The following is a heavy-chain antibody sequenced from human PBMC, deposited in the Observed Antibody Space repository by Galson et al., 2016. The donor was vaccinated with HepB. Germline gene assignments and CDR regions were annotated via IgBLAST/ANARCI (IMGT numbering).Heavy chain of an antibody. CDR1: GGSISSYY. D-gene: IGHD2-2*01. V-gene: IGHV4-59*01. CDR2: VYYTGST. Sequence: SETLSLTCTVSGGSISSYYWSWIRQPPGKGLEWIGYVYYTGSTNYNPSLKSRVTISVDTSKNQFSLKLTSVTAADTAVYYCARELVSTHPTYAMDVWGQGTTVTVSS. J-gene: IGHJ6*02. CDR3: ARELVSTHPTYAMDV.